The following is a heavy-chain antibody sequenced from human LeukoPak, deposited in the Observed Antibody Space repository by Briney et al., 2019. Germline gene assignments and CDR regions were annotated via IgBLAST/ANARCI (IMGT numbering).Heavy chain of an antibody. Sequence: ASVKVSCKAFGYTFTSYGISWVRQAPGQGLEWMGWISAYNGNTNYAQKLQGRVTMTTDTSTSTAYMELRSLRSDDTAVYYCARSGPQLWLPVNDYWGQGTLVTVSS. D-gene: IGHD5-18*01. CDR3: ARSGPQLWLPVNDY. CDR2: ISAYNGNT. J-gene: IGHJ4*02. V-gene: IGHV1-18*01. CDR1: GYTFTSYG.